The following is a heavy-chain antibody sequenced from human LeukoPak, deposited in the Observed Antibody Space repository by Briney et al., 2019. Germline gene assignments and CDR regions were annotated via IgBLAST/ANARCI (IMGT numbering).Heavy chain of an antibody. V-gene: IGHV4-39*01. CDR1: GGSLTSTSHY. CDR3: ARAIRSYYDSSGYAYYYYYMDV. D-gene: IGHD3-22*01. J-gene: IGHJ6*03. CDR2: IYSSGST. Sequence: SETLSLSCTVSGGSLTSTSHYWDWVRQPPGKGLEWLGSIYSSGSTYYNPSLKSRVTVSFDTSKNQFSLKLSSVTAADTAVYYCARAIRSYYDSSGYAYYYYYMDVWGKGTTVTVSS.